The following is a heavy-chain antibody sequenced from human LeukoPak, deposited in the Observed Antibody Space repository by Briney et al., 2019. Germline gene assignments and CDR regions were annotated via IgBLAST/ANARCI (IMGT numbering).Heavy chain of an antibody. D-gene: IGHD3-22*01. CDR2: IKQDGSEK. J-gene: IGHJ3*02. CDR3: ARATSAYYYPDAFDI. Sequence: GGSLRLSCVVSGFTLSNSWMSWVRQAPGKGLEWEANIKQDGSEKYYVDSVKGRFTISRDNAKNSLYLQMSSLRAEDTAVYYCARATSAYYYPDAFDIWGQGTMVTVSS. V-gene: IGHV3-7*03. CDR1: GFTLSNSW.